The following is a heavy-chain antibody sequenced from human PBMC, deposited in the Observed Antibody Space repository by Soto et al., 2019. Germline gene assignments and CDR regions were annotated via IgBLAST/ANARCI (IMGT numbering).Heavy chain of an antibody. Sequence: QVQLVQSGAEVKKPGSSVKVSCKASGGTLSAHTINWVRQPPGHGLEWMGRVIPMLGKANYAQKLQGRVTITADKSTSTAYMELRSLRSDDTAVYYCARMREYTYGLIDYWGQGTLVTVSS. CDR2: VIPMLGKA. V-gene: IGHV1-69*02. CDR1: GGTLSAHT. CDR3: ARMREYTYGLIDY. D-gene: IGHD5-18*01. J-gene: IGHJ4*02.